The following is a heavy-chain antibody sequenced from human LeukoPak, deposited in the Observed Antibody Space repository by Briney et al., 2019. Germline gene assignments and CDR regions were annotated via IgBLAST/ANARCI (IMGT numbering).Heavy chain of an antibody. D-gene: IGHD2-2*01. Sequence: GESLKIPGSGSGYRFTDYRIGGARQMPGKGLEWMAIIYPGDSDTRNSPSFLGQVTISADKSISTAYLQWSNLKASDTAMYYCARLGPVPATADAFDIWGQGTMVTVSS. V-gene: IGHV5-51*01. J-gene: IGHJ3*02. CDR2: IYPGDSDT. CDR3: ARLGPVPATADAFDI. CDR1: GYRFTDYR.